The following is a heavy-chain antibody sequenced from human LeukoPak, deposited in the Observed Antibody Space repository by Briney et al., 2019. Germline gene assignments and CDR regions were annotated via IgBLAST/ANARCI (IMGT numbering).Heavy chain of an antibody. CDR1: GDSVSSNSAA. Sequence: SQTLSLTCAISGDSVSSNSAAWNWIRQSPSRGLEWLGRTYYRSKWYNDYAVSVKSRITINPDTSKNQFSLQLNSVTPEDTAVYYCARDVGYDSSGYYYGPGVNFDYWGQGTLVTVSS. CDR2: TYYRSKWYN. J-gene: IGHJ4*02. CDR3: ARDVGYDSSGYYYGPGVNFDY. V-gene: IGHV6-1*01. D-gene: IGHD3-22*01.